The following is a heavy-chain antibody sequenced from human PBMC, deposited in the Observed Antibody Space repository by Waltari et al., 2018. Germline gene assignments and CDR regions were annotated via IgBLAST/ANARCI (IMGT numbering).Heavy chain of an antibody. CDR1: GSSFRTPG. J-gene: IGHJ2*01. CDR2: ISYDGRNK. V-gene: IGHV3-30*10. Sequence: QVHLVESGGGVVQPGGSLRLPCAASGSSFRTPGMHWVRQAPGKGLQWVSVISYDGRNKYYTDSVKGRFTVSRDNSQNTLHLQMNSLAVEDTAVYYCAREGVILKITDRYFDMWGRGTLVTVSS. D-gene: IGHD3-9*01. CDR3: AREGVILKITDRYFDM.